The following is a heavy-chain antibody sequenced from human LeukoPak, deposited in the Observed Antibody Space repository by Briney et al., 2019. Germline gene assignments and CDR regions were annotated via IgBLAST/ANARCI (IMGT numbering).Heavy chain of an antibody. CDR2: INPNSGGT. V-gene: IGHV1-2*02. J-gene: IGHJ4*02. Sequence: ASVKVSCKASGYTFTGYYMHWVRQAPGQGLEWMGWINPNSGGTNYAQKFQGRVTMTRDTSISTAYMELSRLRSDDTAVYYCARWLHPADYFDYWGQGTLVTVSS. D-gene: IGHD5-12*01. CDR3: ARWLHPADYFDY. CDR1: GYTFTGYY.